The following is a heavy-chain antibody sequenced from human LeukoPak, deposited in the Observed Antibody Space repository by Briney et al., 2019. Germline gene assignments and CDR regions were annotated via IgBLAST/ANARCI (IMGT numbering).Heavy chain of an antibody. Sequence: ASVKVSCKASGYTFTSYGISWVRQAPGQGLEWMGWISSYNGNTNYAQKLQDRVTMSTDTSTGTAYMELRSLRSDDTAVYYCARRVAVARRDAFDIWGQGTMVTVSS. CDR3: ARRVAVARRDAFDI. CDR1: GYTFTSYG. J-gene: IGHJ3*02. D-gene: IGHD6-19*01. CDR2: ISSYNGNT. V-gene: IGHV1-18*01.